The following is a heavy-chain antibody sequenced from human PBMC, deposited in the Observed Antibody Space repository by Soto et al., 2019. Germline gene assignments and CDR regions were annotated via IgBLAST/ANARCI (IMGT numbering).Heavy chain of an antibody. CDR2: IIPIFGTA. Sequence: QVQLVQSGAEVKKPGSSVKVSCKASGGTFSSYAISWVRQAPGQGLEWMGGIIPIFGTANYAQKFQGRVTITADESTSTAYMELSSLRSEDTAVYYCARGHIVATINHYYSGMDVWGQGTTVTVSS. D-gene: IGHD5-12*01. V-gene: IGHV1-69*01. CDR1: GGTFSSYA. J-gene: IGHJ6*02. CDR3: ARGHIVATINHYYSGMDV.